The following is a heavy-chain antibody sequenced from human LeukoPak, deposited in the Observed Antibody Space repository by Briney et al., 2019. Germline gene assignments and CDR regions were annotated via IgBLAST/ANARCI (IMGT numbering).Heavy chain of an antibody. J-gene: IGHJ4*02. CDR1: GFFFNSYW. V-gene: IGHV3-7*03. CDR3: ARGRDVDS. Sequence: GGSLRLSCVTSGFFFNSYWMSWVRQAPGKGLEWVANENQDGSEIYYVDSVKGRFIMSRDNAKNSLYLQMSGLRVEDTAVYYCARGRDVDSWGQGTLVTVSS. CDR2: ENQDGSEI.